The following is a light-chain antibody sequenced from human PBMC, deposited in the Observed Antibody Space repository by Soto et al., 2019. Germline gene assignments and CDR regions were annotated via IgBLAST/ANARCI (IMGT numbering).Light chain of an antibody. CDR2: DAS. CDR3: QQYGSSPRT. CDR1: QTVSSSY. J-gene: IGKJ1*01. Sequence: EIILTQSPDTLSLSPGERATLSCRASQTVSSSYLAWYQQKPGLAPRLLIYDASSRATGIPDRFSGSGSGTDFTLTISRLEPEDFAVYYCQQYGSSPRTFGQGTKVDIK. V-gene: IGKV3D-20*01.